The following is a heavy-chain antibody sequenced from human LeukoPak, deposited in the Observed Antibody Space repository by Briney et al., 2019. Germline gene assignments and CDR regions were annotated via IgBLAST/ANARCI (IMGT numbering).Heavy chain of an antibody. D-gene: IGHD3-10*01. V-gene: IGHV4-59*01. Sequence: PSETLSLTCTVSGGSISSYYWSWIRQPPGKGLEWIGYIYYSGSTNYNPSLKSRVTISVDTSKNQFSLKLSSVTAADTAVYYCARAGITMVRGVISLAFDIWGQGTMVTVSS. CDR1: GGSISSYY. CDR2: IYYSGST. J-gene: IGHJ3*02. CDR3: ARAGITMVRGVISLAFDI.